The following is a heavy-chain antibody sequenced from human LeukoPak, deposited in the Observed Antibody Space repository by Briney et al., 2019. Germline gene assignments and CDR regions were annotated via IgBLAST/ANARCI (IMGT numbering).Heavy chain of an antibody. CDR2: IDSSSSTI. V-gene: IGHV3-48*02. CDR3: ARLVGSYYYDSSGYYYFDY. J-gene: IGHJ4*02. Sequence: GGSLRLSCAASRFTFSSYSMNWVRQAPGKGLEWLSYIDSSSSTIYYADSVKGRFTISRDNAKNSLYLQMNSLRDEDTAVYYCARLVGSYYYDSSGYYYFDYWGQGTLVTVSS. CDR1: RFTFSSYS. D-gene: IGHD3-22*01.